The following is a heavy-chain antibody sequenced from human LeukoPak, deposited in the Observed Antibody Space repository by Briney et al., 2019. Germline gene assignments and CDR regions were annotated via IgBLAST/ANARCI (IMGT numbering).Heavy chain of an antibody. CDR3: ARITVTALYYYYMDV. CDR1: GFTFSCYW. V-gene: IGHV3-7*01. J-gene: IGHJ6*03. Sequence: RSLRLSCASSGFTFSCYWMCWVRQAPGKWLEWVANIKQDGSEKYYVDSMKGRFTIARDNAKNSLYLQINSLRAEDTAGYYCARITVTALYYYYMDVWGKGNTVTVSS. D-gene: IGHD2-21*02. CDR2: IKQDGSEK.